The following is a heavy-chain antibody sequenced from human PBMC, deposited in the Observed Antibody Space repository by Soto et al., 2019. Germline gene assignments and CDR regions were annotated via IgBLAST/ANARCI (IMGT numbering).Heavy chain of an antibody. V-gene: IGHV4-59*01. Sequence: PSETLSLTCTVSGGSISSYYWSWIRQPPGKGLEWIGYIYYSGSTNYNPSLKSRVTISVDTSKNQFSLKLSSVTAADTAVYYCASGGYDILTGQHNWFDPWGQGTLVTVSS. CDR3: ASGGYDILTGQHNWFDP. CDR2: IYYSGST. CDR1: GGSISSYY. D-gene: IGHD3-9*01. J-gene: IGHJ5*02.